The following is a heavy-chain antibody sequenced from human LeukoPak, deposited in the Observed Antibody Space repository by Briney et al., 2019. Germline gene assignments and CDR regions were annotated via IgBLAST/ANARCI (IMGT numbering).Heavy chain of an antibody. Sequence: GASVKVSCKASGYTFNSFTINWVRQAPGQGLEWMGWINTNTGNPTYAQGFKGRFVLSLDTSVSTAYMQISSLKAEDTAVYYCARGSDCSSTSCYYYYYMDVWGKGTTVTVSS. CDR3: ARGSDCSSTSCYYYYYMDV. J-gene: IGHJ6*03. V-gene: IGHV7-4-1*02. CDR1: GYTFNSFT. CDR2: INTNTGNP. D-gene: IGHD2-2*01.